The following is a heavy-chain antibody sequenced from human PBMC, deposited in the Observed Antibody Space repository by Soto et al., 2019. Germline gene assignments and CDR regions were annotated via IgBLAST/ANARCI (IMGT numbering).Heavy chain of an antibody. CDR1: GFTFSSYG. V-gene: IGHV3-23*01. CDR3: TREGERYGTVCFDS. CDR2: IPVIGERR. D-gene: IGHD1-1*01. J-gene: IGHJ4*02. Sequence: GGSLRLSCAASGFTFSSYGMSWVRQAPGKGLEWVAGIPVIGERRYYADSVKGRFTISRDNAKNTLYLQMNSLRVEDAAVYFCTREGERYGTVCFDSWGQGTLVTVSS.